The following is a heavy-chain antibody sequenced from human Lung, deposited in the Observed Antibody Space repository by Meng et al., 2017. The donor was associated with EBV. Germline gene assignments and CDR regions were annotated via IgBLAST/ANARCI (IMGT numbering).Heavy chain of an antibody. D-gene: IGHD5-12*01. CDR1: CGSISSYY. J-gene: IGHJ4*02. V-gene: IGHV4-4*07. CDR3: ARDPGLGYSGYDGILGY. CDR2: IYTSGST. Sequence: QLQESGPGPVKTSQTLSPTCTVSCGSISSYYGSWIRQPAGKGLEWIGRIYTSGSTNYNPSLKSRVTMSVDTSKNQFSLKLSSVTAADTAVYYCARDPGLGYSGYDGILGYWGQGTLVTVSS.